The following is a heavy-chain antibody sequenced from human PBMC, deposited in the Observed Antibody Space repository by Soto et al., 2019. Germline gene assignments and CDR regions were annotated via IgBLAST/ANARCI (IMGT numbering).Heavy chain of an antibody. J-gene: IGHJ6*04. D-gene: IGHD2-15*01. CDR2: IYYSGST. Sequence: SETLSLTCTVSGGSISSGGYYWSWIRQHPGKGLEWIGYIYYSGSTYYNPSLKSRVTISVDTSKNQFSLKLSSVTAADTAVYYCARVVRDCSGGSCYKYYYYYYGMDVWGKGTTVTVSS. CDR1: GGSISSGGYY. V-gene: IGHV4-31*03. CDR3: ARVVRDCSGGSCYKYYYYYYGMDV.